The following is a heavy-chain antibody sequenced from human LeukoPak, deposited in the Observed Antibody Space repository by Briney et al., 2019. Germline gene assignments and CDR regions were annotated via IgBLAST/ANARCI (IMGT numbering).Heavy chain of an antibody. V-gene: IGHV4-31*03. CDR3: ARVQGGPMVRGVIITSWFDP. CDR2: IYYSGST. J-gene: IGHJ5*02. D-gene: IGHD3-10*01. CDR1: GGSISSGGYY. Sequence: PSETLSLTCTVSGGSISSGGYYWSWIRQHPGKGLEWIGYIYYSGSTYYNPSLKSRVTISVDTSKNQFSLKLSSVTAADTDVYYCARVQGGPMVRGVIITSWFDPWGQGTLVTVSS.